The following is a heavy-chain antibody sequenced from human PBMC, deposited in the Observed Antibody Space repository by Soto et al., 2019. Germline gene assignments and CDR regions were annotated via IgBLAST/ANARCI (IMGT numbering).Heavy chain of an antibody. CDR3: ARVNRGYSESEIDY. D-gene: IGHD5-18*01. CDR1: GFTFNYYW. CDR2: IKEDGSEK. J-gene: IGHJ4*02. Sequence: GSLRLSCAASGFTFNYYWMIWVRQAPGKGLEWVANIKEDGSEKYYVDSVKGRFTISRDNAKKSLYLQMNSLRAEDTAVYFCARVNRGYSESEIDYWGQGILVTVSS. V-gene: IGHV3-7*01.